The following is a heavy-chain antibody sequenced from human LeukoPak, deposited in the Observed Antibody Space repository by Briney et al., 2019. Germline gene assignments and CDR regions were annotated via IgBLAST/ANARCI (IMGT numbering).Heavy chain of an antibody. D-gene: IGHD6-19*01. V-gene: IGHV1-2*02. J-gene: IGHJ4*02. CDR2: INPKSGGT. Sequence: ASVKVSCKASGYTFTGYYMHWVRQAPGQGLELMGWINPKSGGTNYAQKFQGRVTMTRDTSISTAYMELSRLRSDDTVVYYCARGVIAVAGTTHFDYWGQGTLVTVSS. CDR1: GYTFTGYY. CDR3: ARGVIAVAGTTHFDY.